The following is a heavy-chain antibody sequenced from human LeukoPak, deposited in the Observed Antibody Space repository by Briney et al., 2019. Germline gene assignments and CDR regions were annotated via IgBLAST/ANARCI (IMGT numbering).Heavy chain of an antibody. Sequence: GGSLRLSCTASGFSFDDYAMFWVRQAPGKGLEWVSGINWNGVNKAYADSVKGRFTISRDNAKNSLYLQMDSLRTTDMALYYCAKSFSSSFQLPGPGTSLYFYFVDVWGKGTTVTVSS. CDR2: INWNGVNK. J-gene: IGHJ6*03. CDR3: AKSFSSSFQLPGPGTSLYFYFVDV. CDR1: GFSFDDYA. D-gene: IGHD2-2*01. V-gene: IGHV3-9*03.